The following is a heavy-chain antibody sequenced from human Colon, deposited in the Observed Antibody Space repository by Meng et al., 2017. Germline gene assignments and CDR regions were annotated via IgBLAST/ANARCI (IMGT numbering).Heavy chain of an antibody. Sequence: QVQLVQPGAEVRRPGSSVKLPCKASGVTFNSCAFNWVRQAPGQGLEWMGIINPSGGGTRYAQKFQGRVTMSRDTSTSTVYMDLSSLTSDDTAVYYCARERFGESPDYWGQGTLVTVSS. V-gene: IGHV1-46*02. D-gene: IGHD3-16*01. J-gene: IGHJ4*02. CDR2: INPSGGGT. CDR3: ARERFGESPDY. CDR1: GVTFNSCA.